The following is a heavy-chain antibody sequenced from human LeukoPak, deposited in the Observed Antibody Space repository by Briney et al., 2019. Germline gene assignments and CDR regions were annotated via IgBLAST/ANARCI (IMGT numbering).Heavy chain of an antibody. CDR2: VKGDGTFT. D-gene: IGHD5-24*01. Sequence: GGSLRLSCAASGFTFSSHWMHSVRHAPGKGLVWVSRVKGDGTFTNYADSVYGRFTLSRVNAKNTMYLQMHSLRRAGPGVSYCVRDGDDFNFDYWGQGNLVTVSS. J-gene: IGHJ4*02. CDR1: GFTFSSHW. V-gene: IGHV3-74*01. CDR3: VRDGDDFNFDY.